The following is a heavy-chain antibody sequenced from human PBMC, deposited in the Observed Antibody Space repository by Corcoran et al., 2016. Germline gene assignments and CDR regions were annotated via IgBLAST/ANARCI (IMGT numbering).Heavy chain of an antibody. CDR1: GFTFSSYS. Sequence: EVQLVESGGGLVQPGGSLRLSCAASGFTFSSYSMNWVRQAPGKGLEWVSYISSSSSTIYYADSVKGRFTISRDNAKNSLYLQMNSLRDEDTAWYYCAGDSPPIDFWSGYYRRYYYYGMDVWGQGTTVTVSS. V-gene: IGHV3-48*02. CDR2: ISSSSSTI. J-gene: IGHJ6*02. CDR3: AGDSPPIDFWSGYYRRYYYYGMDV. D-gene: IGHD3-3*01.